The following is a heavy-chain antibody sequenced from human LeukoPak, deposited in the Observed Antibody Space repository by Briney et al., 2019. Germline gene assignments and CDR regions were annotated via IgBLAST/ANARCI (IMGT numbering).Heavy chain of an antibody. D-gene: IGHD3-22*01. CDR2: IYTSGTT. CDR1: GGSFSGYY. CDR3: ARGIDSRGYQYKGFDP. Sequence: SETLSLACAVYGGSFSGYYWSWIRQPAGKGLEWIGRIYTSGTTNYKSSLKSRVTISIHTSKNQFSLRVTSVTAADTAVYYCARGIDSRGYQYKGFDPWGQGTLVTVSS. J-gene: IGHJ5*02. V-gene: IGHV4-59*10.